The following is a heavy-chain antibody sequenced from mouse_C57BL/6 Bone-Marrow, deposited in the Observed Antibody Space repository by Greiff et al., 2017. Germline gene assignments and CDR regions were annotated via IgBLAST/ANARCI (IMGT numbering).Heavy chain of an antibody. J-gene: IGHJ4*01. D-gene: IGHD4-1*01. Sequence: QVQLQQSGAELVRPGASVKLSCKASGYPFTDYYINWVKQRPGQGLEWIARIYPGSGNTYYNEKFKGKATLTAEKSSSTAYMQLSSLTSEDSAVYFCARRGGTDAMDYWGQGTSVTVSS. CDR1: GYPFTDYY. V-gene: IGHV1-76*01. CDR3: ARRGGTDAMDY. CDR2: IYPGSGNT.